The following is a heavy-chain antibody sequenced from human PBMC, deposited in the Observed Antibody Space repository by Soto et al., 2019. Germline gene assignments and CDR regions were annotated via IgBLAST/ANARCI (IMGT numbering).Heavy chain of an antibody. Sequence: SETLSLTCTVSGGSISSYYWSWIRQPPGKGLEWIGYIYYSGSTNYNPSLKSRVTISVDTSKNQFSLKLSSVIAADTAVYYCARQIVGATNFDYWGQGTLVTVSS. V-gene: IGHV4-59*01. D-gene: IGHD1-26*01. CDR2: IYYSGST. J-gene: IGHJ4*02. CDR1: GGSISSYY. CDR3: ARQIVGATNFDY.